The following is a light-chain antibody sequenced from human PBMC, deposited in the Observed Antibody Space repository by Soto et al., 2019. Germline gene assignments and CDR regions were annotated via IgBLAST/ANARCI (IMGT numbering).Light chain of an antibody. CDR2: KAS. V-gene: IGKV1-5*03. CDR3: LQYNVYPLS. Sequence: DIQMTQSPSTLSASVGDRVTFTCRASQNINRWLAWYQQRPGKAPNLLIHKASTLEVGVPSRFSGSASGTEFTLTISSLQPDDFAVYFCLQYNVYPLSFGGGTKVEIK. J-gene: IGKJ4*01. CDR1: QNINRW.